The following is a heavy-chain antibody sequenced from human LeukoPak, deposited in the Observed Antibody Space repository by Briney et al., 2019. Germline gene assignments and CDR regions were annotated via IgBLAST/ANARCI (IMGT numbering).Heavy chain of an antibody. V-gene: IGHV1-69*13. J-gene: IGHJ6*03. CDR1: GGTFSSYA. Sequence: SVKVSCKASGGTFSSYAISWVRQAPGQGLEWMGGIIPIFGTANYAQKFQGRVTITADESTSTAYMELSSLRSEDTAVYYCARTMIGGVDYYYYMDVWGKGTTVTISS. CDR3: ARTMIGGVDYYYYMDV. D-gene: IGHD3-22*01. CDR2: IIPIFGTA.